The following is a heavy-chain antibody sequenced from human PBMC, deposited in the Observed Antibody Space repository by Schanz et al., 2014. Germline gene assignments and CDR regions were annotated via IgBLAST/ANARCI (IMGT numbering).Heavy chain of an antibody. V-gene: IGHV1-18*01. Sequence: QVQLVQSGTEVKKPGASMKISCKAFGYYFGGFGISWVRQAPGQGFEWMGWIGAFQGNTKYAQKFQARITLTSATSASTAYMELRSLRPDDTAVYYCLRANPTQHVVLPDALRYWGQGTLVSVSS. CDR3: LRANPTQHVVLPDALRY. CDR2: IGAFQGNT. J-gene: IGHJ4*02. D-gene: IGHD2-2*01. CDR1: GYYFGGFG.